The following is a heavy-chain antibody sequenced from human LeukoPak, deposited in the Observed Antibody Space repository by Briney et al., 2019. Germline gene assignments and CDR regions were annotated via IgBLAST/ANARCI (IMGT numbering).Heavy chain of an antibody. D-gene: IGHD3-10*01. V-gene: IGHV3-23*01. Sequence: GGSLRLSCAASGFTFSSYAMSWVRQAPGKGLEWVSAISGSGGSTYYADSVKGRFTISRDNPKNTLYLQMNSLRDEDTVVYYCATDYGSGSYHYYYYGMDVWGKGTTVTVSS. CDR1: GFTFSSYA. J-gene: IGHJ6*04. CDR3: ATDYGSGSYHYYYYGMDV. CDR2: ISGSGGST.